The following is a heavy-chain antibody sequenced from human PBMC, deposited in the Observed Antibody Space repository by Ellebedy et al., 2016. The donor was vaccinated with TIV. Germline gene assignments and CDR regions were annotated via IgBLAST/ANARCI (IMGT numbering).Heavy chain of an antibody. Sequence: GESLKISCAASGFTFSSYSMNWVRQAPGKGLEWISFINTDSTHTHYADSVKGRFTSSRDDAKNSLYLQMNGLRAEDTAVYYCARDHSGDSIEYAFDFWGQGTMVTVSS. V-gene: IGHV3-21*05. CDR1: GFTFSSYS. D-gene: IGHD1-26*01. J-gene: IGHJ3*01. CDR3: ARDHSGDSIEYAFDF. CDR2: INTDSTHT.